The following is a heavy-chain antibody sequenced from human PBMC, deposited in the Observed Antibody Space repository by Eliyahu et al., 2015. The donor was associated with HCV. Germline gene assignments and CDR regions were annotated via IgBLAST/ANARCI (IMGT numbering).Heavy chain of an antibody. V-gene: IGHV1-46*01. CDR2: INPSGGST. Sequence: QVQLVQSGAEVKKPGASVKVSCXASGYXFTSYYMHWVRQAPGQGLEWMGIINPSGGSTSYAQKFQGRVTMTRDTSTSTVYMELSSLRSEDTAVYYCARDHRIAAAGGYYYGMDVWGQGTTVTVSS. CDR3: ARDHRIAAAGGYYYGMDV. D-gene: IGHD6-13*01. J-gene: IGHJ6*02. CDR1: GYXFTSYY.